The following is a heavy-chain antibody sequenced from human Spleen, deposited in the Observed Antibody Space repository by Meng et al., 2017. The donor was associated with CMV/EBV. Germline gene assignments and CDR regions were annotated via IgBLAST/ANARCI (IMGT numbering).Heavy chain of an antibody. Sequence: LPCAVYGGSFSLYYWSWVRQTPGKGLEWIGEINHSGYTNYNPSLKSRFTMSVDTSKNHFSLKVSSVTAADTAVYYCAIHNYADAPFDFWGQGTLVTVSS. CDR1: GGSFSLYY. J-gene: IGHJ4*02. V-gene: IGHV4-34*01. D-gene: IGHD4-17*01. CDR3: AIHNYADAPFDF. CDR2: INHSGYT.